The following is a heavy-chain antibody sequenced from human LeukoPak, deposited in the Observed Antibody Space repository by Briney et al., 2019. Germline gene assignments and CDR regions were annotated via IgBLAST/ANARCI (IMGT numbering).Heavy chain of an antibody. CDR3: ARDLAAAGYYYYMDV. J-gene: IGHJ6*03. V-gene: IGHV1-46*01. CDR2: INPSGGST. D-gene: IGHD6-13*01. Sequence: GASVKVSCKASGYTFTSYYMHWVRQAPGQGREWMGIINPSGGSTSYAQKFQGRVTMTRDTSTSTVYMELSSLRSEDTAVYYCARDLAAAGYYYYMDVWGKGTTVTVSS. CDR1: GYTFTSYY.